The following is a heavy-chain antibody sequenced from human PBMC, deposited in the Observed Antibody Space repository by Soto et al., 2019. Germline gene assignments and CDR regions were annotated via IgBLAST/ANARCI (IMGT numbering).Heavy chain of an antibody. V-gene: IGHV2-26*01. J-gene: IGHJ4*02. D-gene: IGHD3-22*01. CDR2: IFSNDEK. CDR1: GFSLSNARMG. Sequence: ESGPVLVKPTETLTLTCTVSGFSLSNARMGVSWIRQPPGKALEWLAHIFSNDEKSYSTSLKSRLTISKDTSKSQVVLTMTNMDPVDTATYYCARILGYYDSSGYYGLVEFDYWGQGTLVTVSS. CDR3: ARILGYYDSSGYYGLVEFDY.